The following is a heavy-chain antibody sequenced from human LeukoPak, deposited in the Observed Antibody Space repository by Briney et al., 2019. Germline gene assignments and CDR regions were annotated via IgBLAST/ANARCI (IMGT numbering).Heavy chain of an antibody. CDR2: IYYSGST. CDR1: GGAISSYY. CDR3: ARDRGSGWNDAFDI. V-gene: IGHV4-59*01. D-gene: IGHD6-19*01. J-gene: IGHJ3*02. Sequence: SETLSLTCTVSGGAISSYYWSWIRQPPGKGLEWIGYIYYSGSTTYNPSLKSRVTISVDTSKNQFSLKLSSVTAADTAVYYCARDRGSGWNDAFDIWGQGTMVTVSS.